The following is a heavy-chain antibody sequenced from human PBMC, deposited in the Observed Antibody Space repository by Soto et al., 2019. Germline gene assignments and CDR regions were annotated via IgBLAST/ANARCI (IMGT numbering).Heavy chain of an antibody. CDR3: ARAPIRSYCYDSSGYRPRPNWFDP. Sequence: QVQLQESVPGLVKPSQTLSLTCIVSGAAISSGDYFWSWIRQPPGKGLECIAYIYYSGGTYYNPSLASRVTISVNTSKNQFSLKLSSVTAADTAIYYCARAPIRSYCYDSSGYRPRPNWFDPWGQGTLVIVSS. J-gene: IGHJ5*02. CDR1: GAAISSGDYF. V-gene: IGHV4-30-4*01. CDR2: IYYSGGT. D-gene: IGHD3-22*01.